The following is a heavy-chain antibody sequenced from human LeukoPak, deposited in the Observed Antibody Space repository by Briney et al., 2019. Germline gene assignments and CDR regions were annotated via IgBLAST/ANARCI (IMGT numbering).Heavy chain of an antibody. CDR2: INHSGST. D-gene: IGHD4-17*01. V-gene: IGHV4-39*07. J-gene: IGHJ4*02. Sequence: PSETLSLTCTVSSGSISSTGSFWGWIRQPPGKGLEWIGEINHSGSTNYNPSLKSRVTISVDTSKNQFSLKLSSVTAADTAVYYCARATVTTIDYWGQGTLVTVSS. CDR1: SGSISSTGSF. CDR3: ARATVTTIDY.